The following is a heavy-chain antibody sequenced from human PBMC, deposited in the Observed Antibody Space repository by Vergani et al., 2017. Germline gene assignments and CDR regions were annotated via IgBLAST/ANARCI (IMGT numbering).Heavy chain of an antibody. CDR2: IYHSGST. D-gene: IGHD3-3*01. CDR3: ARAGRFLEWLLSSGENDAFDI. V-gene: IGHV4-39*07. Sequence: QLQLQESGPGLVKPSETLSLTCTVSGGSISSSSYYWGWIRQPPGKGLEWIGSIYHSGSTYYNPSLKSRVTISVDTSKNQFSLKLSSVTAADTAVYYCARAGRFLEWLLSSGENDAFDIWGQGTMVTVSS. J-gene: IGHJ3*02. CDR1: GGSISSSSYY.